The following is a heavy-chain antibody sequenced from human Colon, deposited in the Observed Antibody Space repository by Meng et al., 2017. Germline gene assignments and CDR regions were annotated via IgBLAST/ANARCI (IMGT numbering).Heavy chain of an antibody. CDR2: VDYYWNI. J-gene: IGHJ4*02. Sequence: QVQLQESGPGLLRPSETLSLTCTVYGGSVSSGSHYWSWIRQPPGKGLEFIAYVDYYWNINYNPSLNSRATVSIDTSKTQFSLKVTSVTAADTAVYYCAVGPWELDYWGQGILVTVSS. V-gene: IGHV4-61*01. CDR3: AVGPWELDY. D-gene: IGHD1-26*01. CDR1: GGSVSSGSHY.